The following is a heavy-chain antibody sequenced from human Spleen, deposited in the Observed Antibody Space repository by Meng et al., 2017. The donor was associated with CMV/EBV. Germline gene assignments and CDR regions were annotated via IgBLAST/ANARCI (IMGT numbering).Heavy chain of an antibody. D-gene: IGHD3-10*01. Sequence: GGSLRLSCVASGFNFESYSMNWVRQAPGKGPEWVSFISGTSTYIYYADSVKGRFTVSRDNADNSLYLQMNSLRAEDTAIYYCAKDHYGTSSLYYFDSWGQGTLVTVSS. CDR2: ISGTSTYI. J-gene: IGHJ4*02. V-gene: IGHV3-21*04. CDR3: AKDHYGTSSLYYFDS. CDR1: GFNFESYS.